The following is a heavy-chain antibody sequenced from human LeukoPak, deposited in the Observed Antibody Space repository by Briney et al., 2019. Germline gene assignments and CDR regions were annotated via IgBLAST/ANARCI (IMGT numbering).Heavy chain of an antibody. CDR2: IIPIFGTA. D-gene: IGHD6-19*01. CDR1: GGTFSSYA. V-gene: IGHV1-69*13. Sequence: VASVKVSCKASGGTFSSYAISWVRQAPGQGLEWMGGIIPIFGTANYAQKFQGRVTITADESTSTAYMELSSLRSEDTAVYYCATTPGYSSGWYYDYWGQGTLVTVSS. CDR3: ATTPGYSSGWYYDY. J-gene: IGHJ4*02.